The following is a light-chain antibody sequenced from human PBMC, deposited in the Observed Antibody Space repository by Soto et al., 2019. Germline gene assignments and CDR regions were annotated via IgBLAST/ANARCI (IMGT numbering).Light chain of an antibody. J-gene: IGKJ1*01. V-gene: IGKV1-5*01. CDR2: DAS. Sequence: DIQMTQSPSTLSASLGDRVTITCRASRHIERWLAWYQQKPGKAPRLLIYDASTLETWVPSRFRVGGSGTEFTLTISSLQPDDNATYYCQHWDTYWAFGQGTKLEVE. CDR1: RHIERW. CDR3: QHWDTYWA.